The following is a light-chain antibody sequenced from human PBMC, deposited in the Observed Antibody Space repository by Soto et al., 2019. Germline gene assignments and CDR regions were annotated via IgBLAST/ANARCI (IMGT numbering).Light chain of an antibody. CDR3: CSFAGSYTYV. J-gene: IGLJ1*01. V-gene: IGLV2-11*01. CDR2: DVS. Sequence: QSALTQPSSVCGSPGQSVTISCTGTSSDVGRYDYVSWYQQHPGKAPKLIIYDVSERPSGVPDRFSGSKFGNTASLTISGLQAEDEADYSCCSFAGSYTYVFGTGTKVTVL. CDR1: SSDVGRYDY.